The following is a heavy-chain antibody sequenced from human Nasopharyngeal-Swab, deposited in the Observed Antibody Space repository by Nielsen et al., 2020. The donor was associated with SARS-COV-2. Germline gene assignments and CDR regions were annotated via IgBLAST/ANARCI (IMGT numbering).Heavy chain of an antibody. Sequence: SVKVSCKASGGTFSSYAISWVRQAPGQGLEWMGGIIPIFGTANYAQKFQGRVTITADESTSTAYMELSSLRSEDTAVYYCARVGAFRGNYGDDEVYWGQGTLVTVS. J-gene: IGHJ4*02. V-gene: IGHV1-69*13. CDR3: ARVGAFRGNYGDDEVY. D-gene: IGHD4-17*01. CDR1: GGTFSSYA. CDR2: IIPIFGTA.